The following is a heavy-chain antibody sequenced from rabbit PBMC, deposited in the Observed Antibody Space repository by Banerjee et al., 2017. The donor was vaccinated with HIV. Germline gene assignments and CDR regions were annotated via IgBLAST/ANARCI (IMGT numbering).Heavy chain of an antibody. CDR1: GFTFSSSAY. Sequence: QSLEESGGDLVKPGASLTLTCTASGFTFSSSAYMSWVRQAPGKGLEWIACIGTSSGATYYASWAKGRFTISKTSSTTVTLQMTSLTAADTATYFCARAPLSSGDPFNLWGPGTLVTVS. J-gene: IGHJ4*01. V-gene: IGHV1S40*01. CDR2: IGTSSGAT. D-gene: IGHD1-1*01. CDR3: ARAPLSSGDPFNL.